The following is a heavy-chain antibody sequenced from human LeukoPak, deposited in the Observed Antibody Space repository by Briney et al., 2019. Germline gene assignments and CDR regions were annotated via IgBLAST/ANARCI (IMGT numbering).Heavy chain of an antibody. D-gene: IGHD5-18*01. J-gene: IGHJ4*02. CDR3: ASAAVDQNGEQLWSFFDY. CDR2: INPSGGST. Sequence: ASVKVSCKASGYTFTSYYMHWVRQAPGQGLEWMGIINPSGGSTSYAQKFQGRVTMTRDTSTSTVYMELSSLRSEDTAVYYCASAAVDQNGEQLWSFFDYWGQGTLVTVSS. V-gene: IGHV1-46*01. CDR1: GYTFTSYY.